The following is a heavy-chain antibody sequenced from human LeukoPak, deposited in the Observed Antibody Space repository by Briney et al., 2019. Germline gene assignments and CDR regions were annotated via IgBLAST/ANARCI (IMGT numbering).Heavy chain of an antibody. Sequence: GGSLRLSCAASGFTFSNYAMTWVRQAPGKGLEWVSHISGSGGSTYYADSVKGRFTISGDNSKNTLYLQMNSLRAEDTAVYYCAKDRSGDYGAGDYDYWGQGTLVTVSS. J-gene: IGHJ4*02. CDR1: GFTFSNYA. V-gene: IGHV3-23*01. CDR2: ISGSGGST. D-gene: IGHD4-17*01. CDR3: AKDRSGDYGAGDYDY.